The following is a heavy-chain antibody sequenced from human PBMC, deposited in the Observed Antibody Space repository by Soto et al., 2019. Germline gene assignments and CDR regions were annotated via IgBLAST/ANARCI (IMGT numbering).Heavy chain of an antibody. Sequence: VGSLRLSCAASGFTFSKYAMHWVRQAPGKGLKWVAVIFHDGSNTYYADSVKGRFTVSRDNSRNTLYLQLNSLRAEDTPVSYCAIFSVAGNIPGDFIDFWGQGTLVTVSS. CDR1: GFTFSKYA. CDR2: IFHDGSNT. CDR3: AIFSVAGNIPGDFIDF. D-gene: IGHD6-19*01. J-gene: IGHJ4*02. V-gene: IGHV3-33*01.